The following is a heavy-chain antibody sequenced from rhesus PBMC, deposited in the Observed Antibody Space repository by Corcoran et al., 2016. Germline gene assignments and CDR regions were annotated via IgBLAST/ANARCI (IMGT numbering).Heavy chain of an antibody. Sequence: EVQLVETGGGLVQPGGSLKLSCAASGFTFSSYGMSWVRQAPGKGLEWVSGINSGGGNPDSADTVKGRFTIARDNSKNTLSLEMNSLRAEDTAVYYCAKASWDTWEYSFDYWGQGVLVTVSS. J-gene: IGHJ4*01. CDR2: INSGGGNP. CDR3: AKASWDTWEYSFDY. V-gene: IGHV3S5*01. CDR1: GFTFSSYG. D-gene: IGHD2-21*01.